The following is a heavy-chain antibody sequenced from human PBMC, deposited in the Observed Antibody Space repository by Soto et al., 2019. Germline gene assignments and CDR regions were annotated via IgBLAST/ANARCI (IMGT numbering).Heavy chain of an antibody. CDR3: AKDRGVAGSGWFDAFDI. D-gene: IGHD6-19*01. CDR1: GFTFDDYA. Sequence: GGSLRLSCAASGFTFDDYAMHWVRQAPGKGLEWVSGISWNSGSIGYADSVKGRFTISRDNAKNSLYLQMNSLRAEDTALYYCAKDRGVAGSGWFDAFDIWGQGTMVTVSS. V-gene: IGHV3-9*01. CDR2: ISWNSGSI. J-gene: IGHJ3*02.